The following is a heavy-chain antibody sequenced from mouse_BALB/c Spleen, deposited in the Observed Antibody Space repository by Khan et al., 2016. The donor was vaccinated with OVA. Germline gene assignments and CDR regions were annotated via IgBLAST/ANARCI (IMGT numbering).Heavy chain of an antibody. CDR1: GYTFIDYN. D-gene: IGHD1-3*01. J-gene: IGHJ3*01. CDR3: AREWGSWFPY. CDR2: ISPGSGNT. Sequence: QVRLQQSGTELARPGASVKLSCKASGYTFIDYNINWVKQRTGQGLEWIGEISPGSGNTYYNEKFKGKATLTADKSSSTAYMQLSSLTSEDSAVYVCAREWGSWFPYWGQGTLITVSA. V-gene: IGHV1-77*01.